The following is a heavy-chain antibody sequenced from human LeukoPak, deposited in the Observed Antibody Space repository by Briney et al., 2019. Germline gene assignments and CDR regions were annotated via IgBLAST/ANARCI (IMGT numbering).Heavy chain of an antibody. V-gene: IGHV4-39*07. CDR3: ARGGAYGGNSGGLGFDY. CDR1: GGSISSSSYY. CDR2: IYYSGST. J-gene: IGHJ4*02. Sequence: SETLSLTCTVSGGSISSSSYYWGWIRQPPGKGLEWTGSIYYSGSTYYNPSLKSRVTISVDTSKNQFSLKLSSVTAADTAVYYCARGGAYGGNSGGLGFDYWGQGTLVTVSS. D-gene: IGHD4-23*01.